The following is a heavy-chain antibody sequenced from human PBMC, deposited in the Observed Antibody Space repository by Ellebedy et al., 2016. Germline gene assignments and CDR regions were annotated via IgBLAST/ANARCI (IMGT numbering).Heavy chain of an antibody. CDR2: IRYDGSNK. CDR3: ARDGYSSGWYGDY. D-gene: IGHD6-19*01. V-gene: IGHV3-30*04. CDR1: GFTFSSFA. J-gene: IGHJ4*02. Sequence: GESLKISXAASGFTFSSFAMHWVRQAPGKGLEWVAFIRYDGSNKFYSDSVKGRFTISRDNSKNTLDLQMDSLIVEDTAVYYCARDGYSSGWYGDYWGRGTLVTVSS.